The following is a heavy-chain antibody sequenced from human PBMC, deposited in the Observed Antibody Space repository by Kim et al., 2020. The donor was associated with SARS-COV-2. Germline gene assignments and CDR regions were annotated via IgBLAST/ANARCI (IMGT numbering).Heavy chain of an antibody. V-gene: IGHV3-15*01. J-gene: IGHJ6*02. D-gene: IGHD2-21*01. CDR3: TTSTDVIHYYYYGMDV. Sequence: PGKGRFTISRDDSKNTLYLQMNSLKTEDTAVYYCTTSTDVIHYYYYGMDVWGQGTTVTVSS.